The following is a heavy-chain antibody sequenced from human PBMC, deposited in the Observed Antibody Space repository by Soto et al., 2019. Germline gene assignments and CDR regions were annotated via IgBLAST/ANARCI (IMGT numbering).Heavy chain of an antibody. D-gene: IGHD3-10*01. CDR2: VTGGGDVT. Sequence: GGSLRLSCAASGFTFTNFAMSWVRHVPGKGLEWVSTVTGGGDVTYYADSVKGRFAISRDNSKNTLYLQMSSLKAEDTAVYFCANRNHASGDYHGMDVWGQGATVTVSS. V-gene: IGHV3-23*01. CDR3: ANRNHASGDYHGMDV. CDR1: GFTFTNFA. J-gene: IGHJ6*02.